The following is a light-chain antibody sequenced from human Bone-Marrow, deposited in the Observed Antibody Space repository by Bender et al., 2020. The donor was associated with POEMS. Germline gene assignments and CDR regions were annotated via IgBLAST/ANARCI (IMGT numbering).Light chain of an antibody. CDR1: SSDVGDYTA. V-gene: IGLV2-8*01. J-gene: IGLJ3*02. CDR3: SSYAGDYNVV. Sequence: QSALTQPPSASGSPGQSVTISCTGTSSDVGDYTAVSWYQQHPGKAPKLMIYEVTKRPSGVPDRFSGSKSGNTASLTVSGLQAEDEADYYCSSYAGDYNVVFGGGTKLTVL. CDR2: EVT.